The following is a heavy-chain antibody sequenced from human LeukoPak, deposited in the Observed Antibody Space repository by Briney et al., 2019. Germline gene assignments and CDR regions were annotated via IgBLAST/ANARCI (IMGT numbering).Heavy chain of an antibody. D-gene: IGHD3-10*01. CDR3: ARSIMVRGRYFDY. J-gene: IGHJ4*02. V-gene: IGHV4-30-4*01. Sequence: PSQTLSLTCTVSGGSISSGDYYWSWIRHPPGKGLEWIGYIYYSGSTYYNPSLKSRVTISVDTSKNQFSLKLSSVTAADTAVYYCARSIMVRGRYFDYWGQGTLVTVSS. CDR1: GGSISSGDYY. CDR2: IYYSGST.